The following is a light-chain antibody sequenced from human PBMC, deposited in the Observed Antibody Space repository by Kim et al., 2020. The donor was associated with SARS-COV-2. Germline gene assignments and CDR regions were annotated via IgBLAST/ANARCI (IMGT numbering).Light chain of an antibody. CDR1: NLGDKY. J-gene: IGLJ2*01. CDR3: QAWDSSTAV. Sequence: SVSQGQTASITCSGDNLGDKYACWYQQKPGQSPVLVIYEASKRRSGIPERFSGSNSGNTATLTISGTQAMDEADYYCQAWDSSTAVFGGGTQLTVL. V-gene: IGLV3-1*01. CDR2: EAS.